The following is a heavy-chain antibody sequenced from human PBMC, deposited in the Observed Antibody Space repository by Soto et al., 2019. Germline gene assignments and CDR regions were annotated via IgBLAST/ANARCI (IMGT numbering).Heavy chain of an antibody. CDR3: ARYYDSRDSYYYYGMDV. D-gene: IGHD3-22*01. Sequence: GGSLRLSCAASGFTVSSNYMSWVRQAPGKGLEWVSVIYSGCSTYYADSVKGRFTISRANSKNTLYLQMNSLRAEETAVYYCARYYDSRDSYYYYGMDVWGQGTTVTVSS. CDR1: GFTVSSNY. CDR2: IYSGCST. J-gene: IGHJ6*02. V-gene: IGHV3-66*01.